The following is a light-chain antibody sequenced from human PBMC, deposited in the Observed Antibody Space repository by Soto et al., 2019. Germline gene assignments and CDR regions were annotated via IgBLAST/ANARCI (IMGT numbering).Light chain of an antibody. CDR1: QSVRSS. Sequence: EIVMTQSPGTLSVSPGERATLFCRASQSVRSSLAWYQQKPGQAPRLLIYGASSRATGIPDRFSGSGSGTDFTLTISSLEPEDFAVYYCQQRSNWLSTFGQGTRLEIK. J-gene: IGKJ5*01. CDR2: GAS. CDR3: QQRSNWLST. V-gene: IGKV3-11*01.